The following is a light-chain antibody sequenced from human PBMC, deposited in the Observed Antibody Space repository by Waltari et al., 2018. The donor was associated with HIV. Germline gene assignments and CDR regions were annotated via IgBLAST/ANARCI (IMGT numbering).Light chain of an antibody. CDR1: DSHIGSSNY. J-gene: IGLJ3*02. V-gene: IGLV2-14*01. CDR2: DAN. CDR3: SSYISGSTLV. Sequence: QTVLTQPASVSGSLGQSITISCIRADSHIGSSNYVSWYQHHPDKAPKRIIYDANSRPAGISFRFSGFQSGNTASLTISGLQTEDEADYYCSSYISGSTLVFGGGTKVTVL.